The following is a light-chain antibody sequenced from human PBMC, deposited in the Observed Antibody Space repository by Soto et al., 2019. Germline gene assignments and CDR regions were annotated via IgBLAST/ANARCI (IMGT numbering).Light chain of an antibody. CDR2: KAF. CDR3: QHYNSYSEA. Sequence: DIQMTQSPSTLSGSVGDRVTITCRASQTIGSWFAWYQQKPGKAPKLLIYKAFTLKSGVTSRFSGRGSGTEFTLTISSLEPDDFATYFCQHYNSYSEAFGQGTKVQLK. CDR1: QTIGSW. J-gene: IGKJ1*01. V-gene: IGKV1-5*03.